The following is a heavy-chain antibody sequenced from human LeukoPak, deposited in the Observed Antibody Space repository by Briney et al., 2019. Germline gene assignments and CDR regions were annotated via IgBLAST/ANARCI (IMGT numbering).Heavy chain of an antibody. D-gene: IGHD1/OR15-1a*01. CDR2: MGSSGTTI. J-gene: IGHJ6*03. V-gene: IGHV3-11*01. CDR3: ARSGRNMNYYYYMEV. CDR1: GVIFRDYY. Sequence: GGSLRLSCAASGVIFRDYYMSWGRQAPGQGLGWGSYMGSSGTTIHYADSVKGRFTISRDNAKNSLYLQMNSLRAEDTAVYYCARSGRNMNYYYYMEVWGKGATVTVSS.